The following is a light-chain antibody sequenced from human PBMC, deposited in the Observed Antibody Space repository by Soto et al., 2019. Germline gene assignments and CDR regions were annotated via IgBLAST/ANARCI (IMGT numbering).Light chain of an antibody. J-gene: IGKJ2*01. CDR1: QSVSSSY. V-gene: IGKV3-20*01. CDR2: GAS. Sequence: EIVLTQSPGTLSLSPGERATLSCRASQSVSSSYLAWYQQKPGQAPRLLIYGASSRATDIPDRFSGSGSGTDFTLTISRLEPEDSAVYYCQQYDTFGQGTKLEIK. CDR3: QQYDT.